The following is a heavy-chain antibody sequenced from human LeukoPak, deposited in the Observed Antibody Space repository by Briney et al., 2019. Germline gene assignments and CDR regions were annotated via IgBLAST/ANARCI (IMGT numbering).Heavy chain of an antibody. CDR3: AKDRGGGFDY. CDR1: GFTFSSCG. CDR2: ISYDGSNK. Sequence: PGGSLRLSCAASGFTFSSCGMHWVRQAPGKGLEWVAVISYDGSNKYYADSVKGRFTISRDNSKNTLYLQMNSLRAEDTAVYYCAKDRGGGFDYWGQGTLVTVSS. D-gene: IGHD2-15*01. V-gene: IGHV3-30*18. J-gene: IGHJ4*02.